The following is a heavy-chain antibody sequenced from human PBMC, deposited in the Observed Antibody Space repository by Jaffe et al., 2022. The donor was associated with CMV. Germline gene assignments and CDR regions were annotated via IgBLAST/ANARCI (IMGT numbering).Heavy chain of an antibody. Sequence: QVQLQESGPGLVKPSGTLSLTCAVSSASVSSPNWWSWVRQSPGKGLEWIGEISHTGDTDYNPSLKSRVTISIGKSKSQFFLRLTSVTAADTAVYYCAKHGLKTPASPFSYGPMYNPIYYIEVWGKGTTVTVSS. CDR2: ISHTGDT. V-gene: IGHV4-4*02. CDR3: AKHGLKTPASPFSYGPMYNPIYYIEV. J-gene: IGHJ6*03. D-gene: IGHD5-18*01. CDR1: SASVSSPNW.